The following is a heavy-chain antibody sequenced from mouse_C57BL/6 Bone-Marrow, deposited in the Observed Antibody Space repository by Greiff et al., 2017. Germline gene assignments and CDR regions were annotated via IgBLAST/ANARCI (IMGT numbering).Heavy chain of an antibody. V-gene: IGHV1-54*01. J-gene: IGHJ3*01. CDR2: INPGSGGT. D-gene: IGHD4-1*01. CDR1: GYAFTNYL. Sequence: QVQLQQSGAELVRPGTSVKVSCKASGYAFTNYLIEWVKQRPGQGLEWIGVINPGSGGTNYNEKFKGKATLTADKSSSADYMQLSSLTSEDSAVYICARTKNWDSWFAYWGQGTLVTVAA. CDR3: ARTKNWDSWFAY.